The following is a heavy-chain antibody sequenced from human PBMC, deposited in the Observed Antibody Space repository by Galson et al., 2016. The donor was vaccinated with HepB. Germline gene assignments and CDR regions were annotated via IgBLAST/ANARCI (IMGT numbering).Heavy chain of an antibody. J-gene: IGHJ3*01. V-gene: IGHV1-69*13. Sequence: SVKVSCKASGGTFRSLAVSWVRQAPGQGLEWMGGTIPMFETSDYAQRFKGRVTITADDSTTTVYMELSSLRYEDTAVYYCASQIRLKTTYGEAFDVWGQGTMVTVAS. CDR3: ASQIRLKTTYGEAFDV. D-gene: IGHD3-10*01. CDR2: TIPMFETS. CDR1: GGTFRSLA.